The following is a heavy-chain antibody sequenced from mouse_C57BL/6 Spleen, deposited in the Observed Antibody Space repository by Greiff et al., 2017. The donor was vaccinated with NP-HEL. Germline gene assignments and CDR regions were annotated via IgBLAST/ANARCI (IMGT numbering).Heavy chain of an antibody. V-gene: IGHV1-7*01. D-gene: IGHD1-1*01. J-gene: IGHJ1*03. CDR2: INPRSGYT. CDR1: GYTFTSYW. CDR3: ARGGSSPYWYFDV. Sequence: VQLQQSGAELAKPGASVKLSCKASGYTFTSYWMHWVKQRPGQGLEWIGYINPRSGYTTYNQKFKDKATLTADKSSSTAYMQRSSLTYEDSAVYYGARGGSSPYWYFDVWGTGTTVTVSS.